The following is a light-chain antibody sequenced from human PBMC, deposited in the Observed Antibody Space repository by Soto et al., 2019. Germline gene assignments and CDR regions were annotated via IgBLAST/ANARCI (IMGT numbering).Light chain of an antibody. CDR3: QQYGSYPPVT. CDR2: GAS. CDR1: QSVSSSY. J-gene: IGKJ5*01. V-gene: IGKV3-20*01. Sequence: EIVLTQSPGALSLSPGERATLSCRASQSVSSSYLAWYQQKPGQAPRLLIYGASGRATGIPDRFSASGSGTDFALTISRLEPEDFSVYYCQQYGSYPPVTFGQGTRLDIK.